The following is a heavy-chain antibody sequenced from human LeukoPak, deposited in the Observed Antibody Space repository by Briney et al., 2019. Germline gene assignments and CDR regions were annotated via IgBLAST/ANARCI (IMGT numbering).Heavy chain of an antibody. CDR2: IIPIFGTA. Sequence: SVKVSCKASGGTFSSYAISWVRQAPGQGLEWMGGIIPIFGTANYAQKLQGRVTMTTDTSTSTAYMELRSLRSDDTAVYYCARDRTRIAVAGQRDLAYWGQGTLVTVSS. V-gene: IGHV1-69*05. CDR1: GGTFSSYA. CDR3: ARDRTRIAVAGQRDLAY. D-gene: IGHD6-19*01. J-gene: IGHJ4*02.